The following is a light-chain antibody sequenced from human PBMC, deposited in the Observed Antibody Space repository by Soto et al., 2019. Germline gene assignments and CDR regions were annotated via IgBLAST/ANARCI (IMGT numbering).Light chain of an antibody. CDR2: GAS. V-gene: IGKV1-6*01. Sequence: AVQLTQSPSSLSASVGDRVTITCRASQGIRTDLGWYQQSPGKAPKVLIVGASTLQSGVPSRFSGSGSGTDFTLTISSLQPEDSATYYCQQYNSYSAWTFGQGTKVEIK. CDR1: QGIRTD. J-gene: IGKJ1*01. CDR3: QQYNSYSAWT.